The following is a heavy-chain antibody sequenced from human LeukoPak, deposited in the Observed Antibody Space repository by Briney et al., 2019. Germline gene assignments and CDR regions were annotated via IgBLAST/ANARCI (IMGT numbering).Heavy chain of an antibody. CDR3: ARRYSNSLDY. D-gene: IGHD4-11*01. V-gene: IGHV3-11*01. Sequence: PGGSLRLSCAASGFTFSDYYMTWIRQAPGKGLEWVSYISNSGGTIYYTDSVKGRFTISRDNAKNSLYLQMNSLRAEDTAVYYCARRYSNSLDYWGQGTLVTVSS. J-gene: IGHJ4*02. CDR1: GFTFSDYY. CDR2: ISNSGGTI.